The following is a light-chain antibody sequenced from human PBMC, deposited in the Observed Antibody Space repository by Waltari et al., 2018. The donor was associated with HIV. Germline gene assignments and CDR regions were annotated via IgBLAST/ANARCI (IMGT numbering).Light chain of an antibody. CDR3: QQSFLSPYT. Sequence: DIQMTQSPSSLSASVGDSVIITCRASRPISTYLNWYQQTPGNAPKVLVYGASSLESGVPKRFSGSGSGTFFTLAIDGLHSDDFAIYFCQQSFLSPYTFGQGTKLEVK. CDR1: RPISTY. CDR2: GAS. J-gene: IGKJ2*01. V-gene: IGKV1-39*01.